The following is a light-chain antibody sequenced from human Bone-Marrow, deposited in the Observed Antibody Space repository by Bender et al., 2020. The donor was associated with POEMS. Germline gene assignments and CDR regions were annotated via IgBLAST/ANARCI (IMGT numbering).Light chain of an antibody. Sequence: SYVLTQAPSVSVAPGQTASITCGGKNIGGKTAHWYQQKPGQAPVLVIYEDNKRPSGIPERFSGSSSGRMATLTISGAQVEDEADYYCYSTDNSDTPLFGGGTKLTVL. CDR1: NIGGKT. J-gene: IGLJ2*01. CDR3: YSTDNSDTPL. CDR2: EDN. V-gene: IGLV3-10*01.